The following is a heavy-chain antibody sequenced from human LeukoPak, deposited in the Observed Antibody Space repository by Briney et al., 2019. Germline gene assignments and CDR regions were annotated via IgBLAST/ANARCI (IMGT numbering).Heavy chain of an antibody. D-gene: IGHD3-22*01. CDR1: GYTFTGYY. V-gene: IGHV1-18*04. CDR3: ASGSSGYYYGEINYYYMDV. CDR2: ISAYNGNT. J-gene: IGHJ6*03. Sequence: ASVKVSCKASGYTFTGYYMHWVRQAPGQGLEWMGWISAYNGNTNYAQKLQGRVTMTTDTSTSTAYMELRSLRSDDTAVYYCASGSSGYYYGEINYYYMDVWGKGTTVTVSS.